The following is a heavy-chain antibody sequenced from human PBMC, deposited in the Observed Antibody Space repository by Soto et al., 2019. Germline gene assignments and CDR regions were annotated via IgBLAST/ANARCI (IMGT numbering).Heavy chain of an antibody. V-gene: IGHV4-31*01. Sequence: SETLSLTCTVSGGSISSGGYYWSWIRQHPGKDLECVGYIYYSGDANYNPSIKSPVTMSLGTTKNQFSLKLTSVTAADTAVYYCARGRGGTYDAFDIWGQGTMVTVSS. CDR2: IYYSGDA. CDR3: ARGRGGTYDAFDI. CDR1: GGSISSGGYY. D-gene: IGHD1-26*01. J-gene: IGHJ3*02.